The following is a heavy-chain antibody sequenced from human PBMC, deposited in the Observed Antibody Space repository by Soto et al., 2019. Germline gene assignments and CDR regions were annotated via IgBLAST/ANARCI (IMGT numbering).Heavy chain of an antibody. D-gene: IGHD3-10*01. J-gene: IGHJ4*02. CDR3: ARVMVRGVIKGYFDY. CDR1: GGTFSSYA. Sequence: QVQLVQSGAEVKKPGSSVKVSCKASGGTFSSYAISWVRQAPGQGLEWMGGIIPIFGTANYAQKFQGRVTITADESTSTAYVELSSLRSEDTAVYYWARVMVRGVIKGYFDYWGQGTLVTVSS. CDR2: IIPIFGTA. V-gene: IGHV1-69*01.